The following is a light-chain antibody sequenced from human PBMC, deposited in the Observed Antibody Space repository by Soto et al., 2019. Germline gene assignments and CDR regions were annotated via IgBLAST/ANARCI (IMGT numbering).Light chain of an antibody. CDR1: SSNIGNNY. CDR3: SLYTSENAYV. CDR2: DNN. J-gene: IGLJ1*01. V-gene: IGLV1-51*01. Sequence: QSALTQPPSVSAAPGQKVTISCSGSSSNIGNNYVSWYQQLPGTAPKLLIYDNNKRPSGVPDRFSGSKSGNTASLTISGLQAADEADYYCSLYTSENAYVFGTGTKVTVL.